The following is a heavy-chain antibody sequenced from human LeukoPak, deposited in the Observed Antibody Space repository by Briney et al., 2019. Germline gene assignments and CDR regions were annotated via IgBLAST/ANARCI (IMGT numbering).Heavy chain of an antibody. Sequence: SETLSLTCAVYGGSFSGYYWSWIRQPPGKGLEWIGEINHSGSTNYNPSLKGRVTISVDTSKNQFSLKLSSVTAADTAVYYCARRGLDSSGWYFDYWGQGTLVTVSS. V-gene: IGHV4-34*01. CDR3: ARRGLDSSGWYFDY. CDR1: GGSFSGYY. D-gene: IGHD6-19*01. J-gene: IGHJ4*02. CDR2: INHSGST.